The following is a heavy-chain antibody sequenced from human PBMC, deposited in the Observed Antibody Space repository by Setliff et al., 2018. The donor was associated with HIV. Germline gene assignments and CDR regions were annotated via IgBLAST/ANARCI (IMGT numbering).Heavy chain of an antibody. D-gene: IGHD1-26*01. CDR2: IIPVVGVA. J-gene: IGHJ3*02. CDR3: ARESSYLGAFDI. Sequence: GASVKVSCKVSGYTLTELSMHWVRQAPGKGLEWMGGIIPVVGVADYAQKFQGRVTITTDESTSTAYMEVNSLRSEDTAIYYCARESSYLGAFDIWGQGTMVTVSS. V-gene: IGHV1-24*01. CDR1: GYTLTELS.